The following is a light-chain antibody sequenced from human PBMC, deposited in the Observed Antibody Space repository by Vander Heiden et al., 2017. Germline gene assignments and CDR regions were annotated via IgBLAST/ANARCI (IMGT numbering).Light chain of an antibody. CDR1: SSAVGNDNY. V-gene: IGLV2-14*03. CDR2: DVT. J-gene: IGLJ1*01. Sequence: SALTQPDSVSASPGQSTTTSCAGTSSAVGNDNYVSWYQQHPGKAPKLVIYDVTNRPSGVSNRFSGAKSGNTASLTISGLQPEDEADYYCSSYTTSITQVFGTGTKVTVL. CDR3: SSYTTSITQV.